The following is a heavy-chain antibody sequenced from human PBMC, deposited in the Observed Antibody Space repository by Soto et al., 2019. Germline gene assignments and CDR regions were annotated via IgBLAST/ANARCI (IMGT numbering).Heavy chain of an antibody. CDR3: ARDTRRVRWCRNTHCPFDY. CDR2: ISSSGDSI. D-gene: IGHD3-22*01. J-gene: IGHJ4*02. Sequence: QAQLVESGGGVVKPGGSQRLSCTASAFTFSDYYMNWIRQAPGKGPEWVSDISSSGDSIYYADSVKGRFAISRDNAKNTMYRQMNNRRAEATAVKYCARDTRRVRWCRNTHCPFDYWGQGSLVTVSS. CDR1: AFTFSDYY. V-gene: IGHV3-11*01.